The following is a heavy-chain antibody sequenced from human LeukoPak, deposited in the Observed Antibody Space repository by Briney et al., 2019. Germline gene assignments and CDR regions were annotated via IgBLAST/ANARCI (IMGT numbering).Heavy chain of an antibody. CDR2: ISSSSSYI. D-gene: IGHD6-19*01. J-gene: IGHJ3*02. CDR3: ARGSIAVVHAFDI. Sequence: GGSLRLSCAASGFTFSSYSMNWVRQSPGKGMEWVSSISSSSSYIYYADSVKGRFTISRDNAKNSLYLQMNSLRAEDTAVYYCARGSIAVVHAFDIWGQGTMVTVSS. V-gene: IGHV3-21*01. CDR1: GFTFSSYS.